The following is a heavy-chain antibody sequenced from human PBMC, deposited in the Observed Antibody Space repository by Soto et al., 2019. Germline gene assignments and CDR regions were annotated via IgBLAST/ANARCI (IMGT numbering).Heavy chain of an antibody. J-gene: IGHJ4*02. CDR1: GFTFSSYA. CDR3: AKSPGMYYYDSSGYYHYDY. V-gene: IGHV3-23*01. Sequence: GGSLRLSWAASGFTFSSYAISWVRQAPGKGLEWVSAISGSGVSTYYADSVKGRFTISRDNSKNTLYLQMNSLRAEDTAVYYCAKSPGMYYYDSSGYYHYDYWGQGTLVTVSS. CDR2: ISGSGVST. D-gene: IGHD3-22*01.